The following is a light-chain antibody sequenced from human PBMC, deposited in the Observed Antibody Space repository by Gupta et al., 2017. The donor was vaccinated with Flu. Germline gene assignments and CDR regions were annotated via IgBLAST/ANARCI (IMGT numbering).Light chain of an antibody. CDR2: RNN. CDR1: NTNIGYHE. Sequence: NTNIGYHEASWLQQPPGNPPKLLSSRNNNRPSGISDRFSASRSGTSASLSITELQTEDESDYYCSTWDISLNGVVFGGGTKLTVL. V-gene: IGLV10-54*04. CDR3: STWDISLNGVV. J-gene: IGLJ2*01.